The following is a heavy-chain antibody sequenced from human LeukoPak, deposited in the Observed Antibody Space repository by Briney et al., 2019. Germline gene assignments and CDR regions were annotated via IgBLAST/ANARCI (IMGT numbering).Heavy chain of an antibody. D-gene: IGHD4-23*01. CDR1: GFTFSSYW. CDR3: ARDPYYGGNSAGFFDY. J-gene: IGHJ4*02. V-gene: IGHV3-7*01. CDR2: IKQDGSEK. Sequence: GGSLRLSCAASGFTFSSYWMSWVRQAPGKGLEWVAYIKQDGSEKYYVDSVKGRFTISRDNAKNSLYLQMNSLRAEDTAVYYCARDPYYGGNSAGFFDYWGQGTLVTVSS.